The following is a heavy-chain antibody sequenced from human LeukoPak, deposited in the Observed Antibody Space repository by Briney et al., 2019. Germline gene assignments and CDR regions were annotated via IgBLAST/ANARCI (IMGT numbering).Heavy chain of an antibody. J-gene: IGHJ4*02. CDR3: ARDPPMFPLDY. CDR1: GFTFSSYG. D-gene: IGHD3-10*02. V-gene: IGHV3-33*01. Sequence: PGGSLRLSCAASGFTFSSYGMHWVRQAPGKGLEWVAVIWYDGSNKYYADSVKGRFTISRDNSKNTLYLQMNSLRAEDTAVYYCARDPPMFPLDYWGQGTLVTVSS. CDR2: IWYDGSNK.